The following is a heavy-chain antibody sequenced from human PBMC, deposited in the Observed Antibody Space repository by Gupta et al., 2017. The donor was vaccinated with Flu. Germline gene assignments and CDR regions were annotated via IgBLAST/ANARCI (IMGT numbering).Heavy chain of an antibody. CDR1: GFTFNSYA. CDR3: AKVRGWDYYYGMDV. V-gene: IGHV3-23*01. D-gene: IGHD3-10*01. J-gene: IGHJ6*02. CDR2: ISGSGGHT. Sequence: EVPLLESGGGLVQPGGSLRLSCAASGFTFNSYAMRWVRQNPGKGLEWVSAISGSGGHTYYADSVKGRFTISRDNSQNTLNLQMNSLRAEDTAVYYCAKVRGWDYYYGMDVWGQGTTVTVSS.